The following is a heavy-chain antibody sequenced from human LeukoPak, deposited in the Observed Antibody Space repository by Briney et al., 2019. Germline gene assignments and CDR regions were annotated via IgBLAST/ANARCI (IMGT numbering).Heavy chain of an antibody. CDR2: IIPLYATA. J-gene: IGHJ4*02. Sequence: ASVKVSCKASGYTFTGYYMHWVRQAPGQGLEWMGGIIPLYATANYAQNFQGRVTITADESTSTAYMELSSLRSEDTAVYYCAREADFYDSSGYYYWGQGTLVTVSS. CDR3: AREADFYDSSGYYY. V-gene: IGHV1-69*13. CDR1: GYTFTGYY. D-gene: IGHD3-22*01.